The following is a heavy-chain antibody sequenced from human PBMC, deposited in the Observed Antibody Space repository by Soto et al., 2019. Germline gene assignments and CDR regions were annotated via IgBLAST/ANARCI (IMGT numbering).Heavy chain of an antibody. Sequence: QVQIVQSGAEVKQPGASVKVSCKSSGYTFTHYAMHWVRQAPGQGLEWLGWINTDNGNTEFSQKFQDRVSISMDTSASTIYVDLSSLTSEDTAVYYCARQGDSRVLRDTFDIWGQGTLVTVAS. CDR2: INTDNGNT. CDR3: ARQGDSRVLRDTFDI. D-gene: IGHD2-8*01. CDR1: GYTFTHYA. J-gene: IGHJ3*02. V-gene: IGHV1-3*04.